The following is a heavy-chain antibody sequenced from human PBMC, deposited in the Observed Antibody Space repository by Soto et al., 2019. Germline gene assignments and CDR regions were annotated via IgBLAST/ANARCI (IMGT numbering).Heavy chain of an antibody. V-gene: IGHV3-30*18. CDR3: AKIPGFWSGYYFDY. D-gene: IGHD3-3*01. CDR2: ISYDGSNK. CDR1: GFTFSSYG. Sequence: GGSLRLPCAASGFTFSSYGMHWVRQAPGKGLEWVAVISYDGSNKYYADSVKGRFTISRDNSKNTLYLQMNSLRAEDTAVYYCAKIPGFWSGYYFDYWGQGTLVTVSS. J-gene: IGHJ4*02.